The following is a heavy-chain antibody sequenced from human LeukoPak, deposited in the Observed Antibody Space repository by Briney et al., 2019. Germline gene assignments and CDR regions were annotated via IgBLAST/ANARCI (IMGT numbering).Heavy chain of an antibody. CDR1: GGSVSSGSYY. CDR2: INHSGST. CDR3: AGQPDIVVVPAWMWEQQLGKYYYGMDV. J-gene: IGHJ6*02. V-gene: IGHV4-61*01. Sequence: SETLSLTCTVSGGSVSSGSYYWSWIRQPPGKGLEWIGEINHSGSTNYNPSLKSRVTISVDTSKNQFSLKLSSVTAADTAVYYCAGQPDIVVVPAWMWEQQLGKYYYGMDVWGQGTTVTVSS. D-gene: IGHD2-2*01.